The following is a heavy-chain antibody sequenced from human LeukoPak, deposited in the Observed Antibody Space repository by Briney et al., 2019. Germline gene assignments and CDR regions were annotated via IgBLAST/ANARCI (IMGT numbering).Heavy chain of an antibody. D-gene: IGHD3-10*01. V-gene: IGHV1-46*01. J-gene: IGHJ4*02. CDR2: INPSGGST. Sequence: ASVKVSCKASGYTFTSYYMHWVRQAPGQGLEWMGIINPSGGSTSYAQKFQGRVTMTRDTSISTTYMELSRLRSDDTAVYYCARDYGSGSYSSEFDYWGQGTLVTVSS. CDR1: GYTFTSYY. CDR3: ARDYGSGSYSSEFDY.